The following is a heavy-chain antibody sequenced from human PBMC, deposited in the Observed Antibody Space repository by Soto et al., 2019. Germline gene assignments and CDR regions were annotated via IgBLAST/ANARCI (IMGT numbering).Heavy chain of an antibody. CDR1: CESFSGDY. D-gene: IGHD1-26*01. CDR2: INHSGST. Sequence: SATLSLTCAFHCESFSGDYLSWILEPAGSGLEWIGEINHSGSTNYNPSLKSRVTISVDTSKNQFSLKLSSVTAADTAVYYCARGSRERVGARRPYYYYGMDVWGQGTTVT. CDR3: ARGSRERVGARRPYYYYGMDV. J-gene: IGHJ6*02. V-gene: IGHV4-34*01.